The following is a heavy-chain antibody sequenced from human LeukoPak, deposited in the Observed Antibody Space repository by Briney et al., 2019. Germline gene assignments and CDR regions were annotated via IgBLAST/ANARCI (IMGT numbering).Heavy chain of an antibody. CDR3: FTGIFDY. CDR1: GFTFSGSA. Sequence: GGSLRLSCAASGFTFSGSAMHWVRQASGKGLEWVGRIRSKANSYATAYAASVKGRFTISRDDSKNTAYLQMNSLRTEDTVVYYCFTGIFDYWGQGTLVTVSS. J-gene: IGHJ4*02. V-gene: IGHV3-73*01. CDR2: IRSKANSYAT. D-gene: IGHD6-13*01.